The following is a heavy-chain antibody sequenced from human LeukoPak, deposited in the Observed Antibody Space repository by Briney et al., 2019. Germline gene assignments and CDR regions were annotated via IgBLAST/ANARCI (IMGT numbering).Heavy chain of an antibody. CDR3: ARETLQWYYGSGSYYDY. Sequence: PSETLSLTCTVSGYSISSGYYWGWIRQPPGKGLEWIGSIYHSGSTYYNPSLKSRVTISVDTSKNQFSLKLSSVTAADTAVYYCARETLQWYYGSGSYYDYWGQGTLVTVSS. CDR2: IYHSGST. J-gene: IGHJ4*02. V-gene: IGHV4-38-2*02. CDR1: GYSISSGYY. D-gene: IGHD3-10*01.